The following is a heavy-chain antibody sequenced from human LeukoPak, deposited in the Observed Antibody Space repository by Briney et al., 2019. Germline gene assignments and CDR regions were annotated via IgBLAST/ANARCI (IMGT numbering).Heavy chain of an antibody. J-gene: IGHJ4*02. CDR3: ARIGRTRGGSYYWPY. Sequence: TSETLSLTCAVYGGSFSGYYWSWIRQPPGKGLEWIGEINHSGSTNYNPSLKSRVTISVDTSKNQFSLKLSSVTAADTAVYYCARIGRTRGGSYYWPYWGQGTLVTVSS. CDR2: INHSGST. CDR1: GGSFSGYY. D-gene: IGHD1-26*01. V-gene: IGHV4-34*01.